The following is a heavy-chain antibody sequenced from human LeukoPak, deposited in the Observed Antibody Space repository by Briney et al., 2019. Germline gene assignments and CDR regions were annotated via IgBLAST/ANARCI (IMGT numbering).Heavy chain of an antibody. Sequence: GGPLRLSCAASGFTFSSYEMNWVRQAPGKGLEWVSYISSSGSTIYYADSVKGRFTISRDNAKNSLYLQMNSLRAEDTAVYYCARGYSSGWGHFDYWGQGTLVTVSS. J-gene: IGHJ4*02. CDR3: ARGYSSGWGHFDY. CDR1: GFTFSSYE. CDR2: ISSSGSTI. V-gene: IGHV3-48*03. D-gene: IGHD6-19*01.